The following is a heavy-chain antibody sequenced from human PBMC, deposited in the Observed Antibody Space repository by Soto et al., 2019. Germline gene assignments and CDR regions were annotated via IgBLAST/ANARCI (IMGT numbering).Heavy chain of an antibody. V-gene: IGHV1-69*13. CDR1: GGTXTRNT. J-gene: IGHJ6*02. Sequence: SXKVSFTASGGTXTRNTSRWVRQAPGQGLEWMGGIIPFFHAPNYAQKFQGRVTITADESTSIVFMEMSSTRFEDTAVYYGASSRAAAPPRVGMDVWGQGTTGTVSS. CDR3: ASSRAAAPPRVGMDV. CDR2: IIPFFHAP. D-gene: IGHD6-13*01.